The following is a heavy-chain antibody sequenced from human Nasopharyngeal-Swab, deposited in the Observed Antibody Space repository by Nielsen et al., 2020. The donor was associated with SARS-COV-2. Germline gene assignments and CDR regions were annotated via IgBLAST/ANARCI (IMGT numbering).Heavy chain of an antibody. V-gene: IGHV2-5*01. J-gene: IGHJ5*01. CDR2: LSWIDDN. CDR1: GCSLGHTQAE. Sequence: PMKMTPTQSGSTSCTFSGCSLGHTQAEGLGSLQPPGKAPSGLALLSWIDDNRYSPSLRSRITITKDTSKIQVVLTMTNMDPSDTATYYCVRSSGWRLDSWGQGSLVTVSS. D-gene: IGHD6-25*01. CDR3: VRSSGWRLDS.